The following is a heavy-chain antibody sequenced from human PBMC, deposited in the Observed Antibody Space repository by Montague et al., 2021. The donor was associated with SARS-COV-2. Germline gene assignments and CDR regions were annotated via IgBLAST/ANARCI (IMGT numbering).Heavy chain of an antibody. CDR3: TSGREGNYNVMDV. Sequence: CAISGDSVSSNSATWNWVRQSPSRGLEWLGRTYYRSKWYNDYAVSVRGRVTINPDISKNQFSLQLNSVTPKDTAIYYCTSGREGNYNVMDVWGQGTTVTVSS. CDR1: GDSVSSNSAT. J-gene: IGHJ6*02. D-gene: IGHD1-1*01. CDR2: TYYRSKWYN. V-gene: IGHV6-1*01.